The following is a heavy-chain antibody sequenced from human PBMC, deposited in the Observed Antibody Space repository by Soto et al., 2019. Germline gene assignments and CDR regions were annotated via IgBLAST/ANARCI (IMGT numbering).Heavy chain of an antibody. CDR2: ISYDGSNK. D-gene: IGHD3-3*01. CDR3: ARGYDFWSGFSVSYYYYYMDV. V-gene: IGHV3-30-3*01. J-gene: IGHJ6*03. CDR1: GFTFSSYA. Sequence: GGSLRLSCAASGFTFSSYAMHWVRQAPGKGLEWVAVISYDGSNKYYADSVKGRFTISRDNSKNTLYLQMNSLRAEDTAVYYCARGYDFWSGFSVSYYYYYMDVWGKGTTVTVSS.